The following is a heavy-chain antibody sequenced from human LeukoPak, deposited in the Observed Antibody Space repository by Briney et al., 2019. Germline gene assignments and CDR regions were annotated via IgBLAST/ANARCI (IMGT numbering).Heavy chain of an antibody. CDR1: GFTFSSYW. CDR2: IKSDESNT. V-gene: IGHV3-74*01. CDR3: ARAILTPGGATVTRYFDY. Sequence: PGGSLRLSCAASGFTFSSYWMHWVRQAPGKGLVWVSRIKSDESNTNYADSVKGRFTISRDNAKNTLYLQMNSLRAEDTAVYYCARAILTPGGATVTRYFDYWGQGTLVTVSS. J-gene: IGHJ4*02. D-gene: IGHD4-17*01.